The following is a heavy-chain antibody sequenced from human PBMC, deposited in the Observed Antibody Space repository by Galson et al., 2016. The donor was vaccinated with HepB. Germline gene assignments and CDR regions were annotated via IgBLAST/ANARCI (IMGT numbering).Heavy chain of an antibody. J-gene: IGHJ3*02. D-gene: IGHD3-10*01. CDR3: ARSYYYEWGSVGDLDI. Sequence: SLRLSCAASGFTFSDHYMEWVRQAPGKGLEWVARSRNKARSYTTEYAASVKGRFAISRDDSKKSLYLQMNSLKTEDMAVYYCARSYYYEWGSVGDLDIWGQGTMVTVSS. CDR1: GFTFSDHY. V-gene: IGHV3-72*01. CDR2: SRNKARSYTT.